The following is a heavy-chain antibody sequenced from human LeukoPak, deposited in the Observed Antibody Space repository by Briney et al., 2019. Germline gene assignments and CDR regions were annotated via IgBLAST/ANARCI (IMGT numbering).Heavy chain of an antibody. V-gene: IGHV1-8*03. Sequence: ASVKVSCKASGYTFTSYDVNWVRQATGQGLEWMGWMNPNSGNTGYAQKFQGRVTITRNTSISTAYMELSSLRSEDTAVYYCARGLRYLPAAMPYWGQGTLVTVSS. CDR1: GYTFTSYD. CDR2: MNPNSGNT. D-gene: IGHD2-2*01. J-gene: IGHJ4*02. CDR3: ARGLRYLPAAMPY.